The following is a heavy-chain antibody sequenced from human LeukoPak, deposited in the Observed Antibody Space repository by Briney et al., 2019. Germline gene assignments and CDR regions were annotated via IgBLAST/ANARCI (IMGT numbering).Heavy chain of an antibody. J-gene: IGHJ3*02. D-gene: IGHD6-13*01. CDR1: GYTFTSYG. Sequence: ASVKVSCKASGYTFTSYGITWVRQAPGRGLEWMGWISAYNGNTNYAQKLQGRLTMTTDTSTSTAYMELRSLRSDDTAVYYCARDLLAISAAGRGAFDIWGQGTMVTVSS. CDR2: ISAYNGNT. CDR3: ARDLLAISAAGRGAFDI. V-gene: IGHV1-18*01.